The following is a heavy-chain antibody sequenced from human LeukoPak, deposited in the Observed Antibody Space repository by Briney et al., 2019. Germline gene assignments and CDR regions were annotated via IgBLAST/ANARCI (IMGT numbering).Heavy chain of an antibody. D-gene: IGHD2-2*01. J-gene: IGHJ6*04. Sequence: GGSLRLSCAASGFPFSSYWISWVRQPPGKGLEWVANINEDGSVQDYVDAVKGRFTISRDNAKNSLYLEINSLRVDDTAVYYCVGQLLRAVWGKGTTVTVSS. CDR2: INEDGSVQ. V-gene: IGHV3-7*01. CDR3: VGQLLRAV. CDR1: GFPFSSYW.